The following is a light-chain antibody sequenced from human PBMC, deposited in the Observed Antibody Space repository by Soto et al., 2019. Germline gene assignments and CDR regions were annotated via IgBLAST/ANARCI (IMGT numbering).Light chain of an antibody. J-gene: IGKJ4*01. CDR3: QKYNSAPLT. CDR2: ATS. V-gene: IGKV1-27*01. CDR1: QGIAPY. Sequence: DVQMTQSPSSLSAFVGDRVTITCRASQGIAPYLAWVQQKPGKVPKLLIYATSTLQSGVPSRFSGSGSGTDFTLTINSLQPEDVGTYYCQKYNSAPLTFGGGTKVEI.